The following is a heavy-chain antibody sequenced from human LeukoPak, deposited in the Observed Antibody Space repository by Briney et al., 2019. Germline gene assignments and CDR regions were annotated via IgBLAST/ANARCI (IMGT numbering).Heavy chain of an antibody. CDR3: ARGRRTYSSGWPFDY. V-gene: IGHV4-59*12. D-gene: IGHD6-19*01. CDR2: IYYSGST. CDR1: GGSISSYY. Sequence: TSETLSLTCTVSGGSISSYYWSWIRQPPGKGLEWIGYIYYSGSTNYNPSLKSRVTISVDTSKNQFSLKLSSVTAADTAVYYCARGRRTYSSGWPFDYWGQGTLVTVSS. J-gene: IGHJ4*02.